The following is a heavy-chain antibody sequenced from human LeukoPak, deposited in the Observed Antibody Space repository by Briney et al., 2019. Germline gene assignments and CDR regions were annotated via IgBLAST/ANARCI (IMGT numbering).Heavy chain of an antibody. Sequence: GGSLRLSCAASGFIFSNYAMSWVRQASGGGLEWVSAISGSGDQTFHADSVKGRFTTSRDNSKNTLSLQMSSRRVEDSAVYFCAKDTSAWWYHRAYMNVWGTGTTVTVSS. V-gene: IGHV3-23*01. CDR2: ISGSGDQT. D-gene: IGHD2-15*01. CDR3: AKDTSAWWYHRAYMNV. J-gene: IGHJ6*03. CDR1: GFIFSNYA.